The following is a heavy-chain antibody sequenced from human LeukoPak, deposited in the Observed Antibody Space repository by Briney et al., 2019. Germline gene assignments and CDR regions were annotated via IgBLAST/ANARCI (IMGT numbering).Heavy chain of an antibody. J-gene: IGHJ4*02. CDR2: MNPNSGNT. Sequence: GVSVKVSCKASGYTFTSYDINWVRQATGQGLEWMGWMNPNSGNTGSAQKFQGRVTMTRNTSISTAYMELSSLRSEDTAVYYCARKMHLYGSGSYFVYWGQGTLVTVSS. CDR3: ARKMHLYGSGSYFVY. D-gene: IGHD3-10*01. V-gene: IGHV1-8*01. CDR1: GYTFTSYD.